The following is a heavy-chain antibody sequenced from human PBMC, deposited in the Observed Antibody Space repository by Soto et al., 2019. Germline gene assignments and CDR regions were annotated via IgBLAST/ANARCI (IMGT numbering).Heavy chain of an antibody. Sequence: EVQLVESGGGLVQPGGSLRLSCAASGFTFSSYSMNWVRQAPGKGLEWVSYISSSSSTIYYADSVKGRFTISRDNAKNSLYLQMNSLRAEDTAVYYCAGLPYSKKLDYFDYWGQGTLVTVSS. J-gene: IGHJ4*02. CDR2: ISSSSSTI. V-gene: IGHV3-48*01. CDR1: GFTFSSYS. D-gene: IGHD4-4*01. CDR3: AGLPYSKKLDYFDY.